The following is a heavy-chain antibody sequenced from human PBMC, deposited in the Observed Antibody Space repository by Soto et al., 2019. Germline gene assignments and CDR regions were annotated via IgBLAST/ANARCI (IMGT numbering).Heavy chain of an antibody. CDR3: ARESIAAAGTYYYYYGMDV. V-gene: IGHV4-31*03. Sequence: QVQLQESGPGLVKPSQTLSLTCTVSGGSISSSGYYWSWIRQHPGKGLEWIGYIYYSGSTYYNPSHKSRVTISVDTSKHQFSMKLSSVTAADTAVYYCARESIAAAGTYYYYYGMDVWGQGTTVTVSS. D-gene: IGHD6-13*01. J-gene: IGHJ6*02. CDR1: GGSISSSGYY. CDR2: IYYSGST.